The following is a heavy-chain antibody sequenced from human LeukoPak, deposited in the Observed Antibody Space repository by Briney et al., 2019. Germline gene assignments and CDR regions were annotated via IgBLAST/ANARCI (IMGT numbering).Heavy chain of an antibody. CDR1: GFIFSSYG. Sequence: ERSLRLSCAASGFIFSSYGMHWVRQAPGKGLEWVAVVSYDGNNKYYVDSVKGRFTISRDNSKNTLYLQMNSLRTEDTAVYYCAKEEVVVISDPDYWGQGTLVTVSS. D-gene: IGHD3-22*01. J-gene: IGHJ4*02. CDR2: VSYDGNNK. CDR3: AKEEVVVISDPDY. V-gene: IGHV3-30*18.